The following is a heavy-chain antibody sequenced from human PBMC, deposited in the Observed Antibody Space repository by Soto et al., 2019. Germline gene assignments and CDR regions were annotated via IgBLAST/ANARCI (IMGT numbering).Heavy chain of an antibody. V-gene: IGHV3-21*01. D-gene: IGHD5-18*01. CDR1: GFTFSSYS. J-gene: IGHJ6*02. CDR3: ARSPPDTAMVTPYYGMDV. CDR2: ISSSSSYI. Sequence: GGSLRLSCAASGFTFSSYSMNWVRQAPGKGLEWVSSISSSSSYIYYADSVRGRFTISRDNAKNSLYLQMNSLRAEDTAVYYCARSPPDTAMVTPYYGMDVWGQGTTVTVSS.